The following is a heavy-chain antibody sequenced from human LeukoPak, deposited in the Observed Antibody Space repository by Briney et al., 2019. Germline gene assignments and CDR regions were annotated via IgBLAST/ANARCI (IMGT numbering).Heavy chain of an antibody. CDR2: ISSSSGYI. J-gene: IGHJ4*02. CDR3: AGGRQQLGFDY. D-gene: IGHD6-13*01. CDR1: GFTFSSYS. V-gene: IGHV3-21*01. Sequence: GGSLRLSCAASGFTFSSYSMNWVRQAPGKGLEWVSSISSSSGYIYYADSVKGRFTISRDNAKNSLYLQMNSLRAEDTAVYYCAGGRQQLGFDYWGQGTLVTVSS.